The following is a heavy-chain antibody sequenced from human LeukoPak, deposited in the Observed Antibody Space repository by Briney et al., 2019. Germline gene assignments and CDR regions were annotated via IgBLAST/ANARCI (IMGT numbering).Heavy chain of an antibody. Sequence: ASVKVSCKASGYTFTSYDINWVRQATGQGLEWMGWMNPNSGNTGYAQKFQGRLTITRNTSISTAYMELSSLRSEDTAVYYCARWVSVTESDYWGQGTLVTVSS. CDR3: ARWVSVTESDY. CDR2: MNPNSGNT. CDR1: GYTFTSYD. J-gene: IGHJ4*02. V-gene: IGHV1-8*03. D-gene: IGHD4-17*01.